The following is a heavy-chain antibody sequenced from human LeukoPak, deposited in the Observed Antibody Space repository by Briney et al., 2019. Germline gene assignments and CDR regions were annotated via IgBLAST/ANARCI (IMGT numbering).Heavy chain of an antibody. V-gene: IGHV1-46*01. D-gene: IGHD6-19*01. Sequence: ASVKVSCKASGYTFTSYYMHWVRQAPGQGLEWMGIINPSGRSTSYAQKFQGRVTMTRDMSTSTVYMELSSLRSEDTAVYYCARGAVAGPFDYWGQGTLVTVSS. J-gene: IGHJ4*02. CDR1: GYTFTSYY. CDR3: ARGAVAGPFDY. CDR2: INPSGRST.